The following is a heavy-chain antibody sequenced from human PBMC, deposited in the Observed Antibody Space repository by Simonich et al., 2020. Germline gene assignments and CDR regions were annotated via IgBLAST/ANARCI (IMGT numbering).Heavy chain of an antibody. CDR3: ARWAYSSSYFDY. J-gene: IGHJ4*02. CDR1: GGSISSYY. V-gene: IGHV4-39*01. CDR2: IYYSGST. D-gene: IGHD6-6*01. Sequence: QVQLQESGPGLVKPSETLSLTCTVSGGSISSYYWGWIRQPPGKGLEWIGSIYYSGSTYYNPSLKSRVTISVDTSKNQFSLKLSSVTAADTAVYYCARWAYSSSYFDYWGQGTLVTVSS.